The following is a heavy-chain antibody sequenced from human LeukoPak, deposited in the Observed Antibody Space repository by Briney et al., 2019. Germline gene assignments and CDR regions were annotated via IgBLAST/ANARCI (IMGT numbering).Heavy chain of an antibody. CDR3: ARDDYGDPRYYYYYGMDV. Sequence: PGGSLRLSCVASGFTSNTYEVIWVRQAPGRGLQWISHISSSGTSTHYTDSVKGRFTISRDNAKNSLYLQMNSLRAEDTAVYYCARDDYGDPRYYYYYGMDVWGQGTTVTVSS. J-gene: IGHJ6*02. V-gene: IGHV3-48*03. CDR2: ISSSGTST. CDR1: GFTSNTYE. D-gene: IGHD4-17*01.